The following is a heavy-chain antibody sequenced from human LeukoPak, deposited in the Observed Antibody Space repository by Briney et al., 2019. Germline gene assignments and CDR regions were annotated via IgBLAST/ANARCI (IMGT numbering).Heavy chain of an antibody. Sequence: PSETLSLTCTVSGGSISSSSYYWGWIRQPPGKGLEWIGNIYYSGSTNYNPSLKSRVTISVDTSKNQFSLKLSSVTAADTAVYYCARHGAPIQLWTSNWFDPWGQGTLVTVSS. J-gene: IGHJ5*02. CDR3: ARHGAPIQLWTSNWFDP. CDR2: IYYSGST. CDR1: GGSISSSSYY. V-gene: IGHV4-39*07. D-gene: IGHD5-18*01.